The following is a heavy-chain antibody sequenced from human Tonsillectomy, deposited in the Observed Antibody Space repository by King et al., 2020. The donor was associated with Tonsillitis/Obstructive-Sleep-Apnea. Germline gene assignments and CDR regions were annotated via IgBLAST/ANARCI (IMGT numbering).Heavy chain of an antibody. V-gene: IGHV2-26*01. J-gene: IGHJ4*02. CDR1: GFSLSNARMG. D-gene: IGHD3-3*01. CDR2: IFSNDEK. Sequence: TLKESGPVLVKPTETLTLTCTVSGFSLSNARMGVSWIRQPPGKALEWLAHIFSNDEKSYSTSLKSRLTISEDTSKSQVVLTMTNMVPVDTATYYCARTVKTNDDFWSGYSNYYFDYWGQGTLVTVSS. CDR3: ARTVKTNDDFWSGYSNYYFDY.